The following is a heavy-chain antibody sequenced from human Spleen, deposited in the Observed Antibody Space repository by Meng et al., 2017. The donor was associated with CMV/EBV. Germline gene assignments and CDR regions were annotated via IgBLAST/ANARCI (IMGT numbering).Heavy chain of an antibody. D-gene: IGHD3-22*01. CDR2: TYYRSKWYT. CDR1: SHNRAA. J-gene: IGHJ4*02. CDR3: ARAYYYDSRGYSHYFDY. V-gene: IGHV6-1*01. Sequence: SHNRAAWTWIRQSPSRGLEWLGRTYYRSKWYTDIAVSMKSRITINPDTSKNQFSLQLKSVTPEDTAMYFCARAYYYDSRGYSHYFDYWGQGTLVTVSS.